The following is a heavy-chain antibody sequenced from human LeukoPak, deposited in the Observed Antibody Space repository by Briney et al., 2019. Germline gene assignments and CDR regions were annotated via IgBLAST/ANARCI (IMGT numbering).Heavy chain of an antibody. V-gene: IGHV4-34*01. CDR2: INHSGST. CDR1: GGSFSGYY. CDR3: ARGLEMQWYYYYYYYMDV. J-gene: IGHJ6*03. Sequence: SETLSLTCAVYGGSFSGYYWSWIRQPPGKGLEWIGEINHSGSTNYNPSLKSRVTISVDTSKNQFSLKLSSVTAADTAVYYCARGLEMQWYYYYYYYMDVWGKGTTVTVSS. D-gene: IGHD5-24*01.